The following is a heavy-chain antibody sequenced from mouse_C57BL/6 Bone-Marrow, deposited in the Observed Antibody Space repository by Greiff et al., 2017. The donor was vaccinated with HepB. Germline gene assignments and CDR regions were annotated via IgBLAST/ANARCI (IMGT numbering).Heavy chain of an antibody. D-gene: IGHD1-1*01. Sequence: EVQRVESGPGLVKPSQSLSLTCSVTGYSITSGYYWNWIRQFPGNKLEWMGYISYDGSNNYNPSLKNRISITRDTSKNQFFLKLNSVTTEDTATYYCARDRVSYYGSSSYFDYWGQGTTLTVSS. V-gene: IGHV3-6*01. CDR1: GYSITSGYY. CDR3: ARDRVSYYGSSSYFDY. CDR2: ISYDGSN. J-gene: IGHJ2*01.